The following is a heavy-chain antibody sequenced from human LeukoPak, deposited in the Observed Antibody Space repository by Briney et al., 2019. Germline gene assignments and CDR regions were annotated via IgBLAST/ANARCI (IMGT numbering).Heavy chain of an antibody. CDR1: GFTFSTYW. J-gene: IGHJ4*02. V-gene: IGHV3-7*01. D-gene: IGHD6-13*01. CDR2: IKQDGSEK. CDR3: TREAAAGIDY. Sequence: GGSLRLSCAASGFTFSTYWMSWVRQAPGKGLEWVANIKQDGSEKYYLDSVKDRFTISRDNAKNSLYLQMNSLRAEDTAVYFCTREAAAGIDYWGQGTLVTVPS.